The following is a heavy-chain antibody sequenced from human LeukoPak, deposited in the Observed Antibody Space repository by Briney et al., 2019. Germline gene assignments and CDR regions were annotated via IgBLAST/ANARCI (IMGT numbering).Heavy chain of an antibody. CDR1: GGSISSGSYY. CDR2: IYTSGST. Sequence: PSETLSLTCTVSGGSISSGSYYWSWIRQPAGKGLEWIGRIYTSGSTNYDPSLNSRVTISVDTSKNQFSLKLSSVTAADTAVYYCARDGGGIQLWLERHYYMDVWGKGTTVTISS. CDR3: ARDGGGIQLWLERHYYMDV. J-gene: IGHJ6*03. D-gene: IGHD5-18*01. V-gene: IGHV4-61*02.